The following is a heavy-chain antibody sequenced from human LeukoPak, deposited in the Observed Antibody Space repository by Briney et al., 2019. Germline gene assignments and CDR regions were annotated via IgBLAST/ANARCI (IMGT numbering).Heavy chain of an antibody. Sequence: PGGSLRLSCAASGFTVSSNYMSWVRQMPGKGLEWMGIIYPGDSDTRYSPSFQGQVTISADKSISTAYLQWSSLKASDTAMYYCARLRFGESDYYYGMDVWGQGTTVTVSS. CDR2: IYPGDSDT. J-gene: IGHJ6*02. CDR1: GFTVSSNY. CDR3: ARLRFGESDYYYGMDV. V-gene: IGHV5-51*01. D-gene: IGHD3-10*01.